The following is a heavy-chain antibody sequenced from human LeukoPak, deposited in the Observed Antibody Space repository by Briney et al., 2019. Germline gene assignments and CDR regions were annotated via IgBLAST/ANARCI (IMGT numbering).Heavy chain of an antibody. D-gene: IGHD6-19*01. V-gene: IGHV1-18*01. CDR3: ARSSGQQWLARGMDV. J-gene: IGHJ6*02. Sequence: ASVKVSCKASGYTFTSYGISWVRQAPGQGLEWMGWISAYNGNTNYAQKLQGRVTMTTDTSTSTAYMELRSLRSEDTAVYYCARSSGQQWLARGMDVWGQGTTVTVSS. CDR2: ISAYNGNT. CDR1: GYTFTSYG.